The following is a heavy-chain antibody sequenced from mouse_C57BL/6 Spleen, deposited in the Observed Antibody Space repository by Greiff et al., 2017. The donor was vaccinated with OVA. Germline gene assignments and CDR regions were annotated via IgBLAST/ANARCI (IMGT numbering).Heavy chain of an antibody. V-gene: IGHV1-69*01. CDR2: IAPSDSYT. CDR1: GYTFTSYW. CDR3: ASAGNSAWFAY. Sequence: QVQLQQPGAELVMPGASVKLSCKASGYTFTSYWMHWVKQRPGQGLEWIGEIAPSDSYTNYNQKFKGKSTLTVDKSSSTAYMQLSSLTSEDSAVYYCASAGNSAWFAYWGQGTLVTVSA. J-gene: IGHJ3*01.